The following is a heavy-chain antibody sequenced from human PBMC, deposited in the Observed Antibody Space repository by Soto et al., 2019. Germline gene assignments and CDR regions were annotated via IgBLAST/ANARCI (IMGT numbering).Heavy chain of an antibody. Sequence: GALRLSFAASGFTFSSYAMSWVRQAPGKGLEWVSAISGSGGSTYYADSVKGRFTISRDNSKNTLYLQMNSLRAEDTAVYYCILAVGDYWGQGTLVTVSS. D-gene: IGHD6-19*01. CDR2: ISGSGGST. V-gene: IGHV3-23*01. J-gene: IGHJ4*02. CDR1: GFTFSSYA. CDR3: ILAVGDY.